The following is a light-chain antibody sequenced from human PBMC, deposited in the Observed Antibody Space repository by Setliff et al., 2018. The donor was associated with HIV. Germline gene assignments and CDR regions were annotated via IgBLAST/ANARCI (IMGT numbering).Light chain of an antibody. CDR3: SSYRRTNTWV. CDR2: EVT. Sequence: QSALAQAASVSGSPGQSITIFCIGTSSDIGVYEYVPWYQQHPGEAPKLIIYEVTNRPSGVSNRFSGSKSGNTASLTISGLQAEDEADYYCSSYRRTNTWVFGGGTKVTVL. V-gene: IGLV2-14*01. J-gene: IGLJ2*01. CDR1: SSDIGVYEY.